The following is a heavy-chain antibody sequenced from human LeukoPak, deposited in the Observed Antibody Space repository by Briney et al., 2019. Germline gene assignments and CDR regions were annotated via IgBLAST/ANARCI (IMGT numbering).Heavy chain of an antibody. CDR3: ARRFPYNNTPYFDY. V-gene: IGHV4-39*01. CDR2: IYYSGIT. J-gene: IGHJ4*02. Sequence: SETLSLTCTVSGDSISSSSYYWGWIRQPPGKGLEWIGSIYYSGITYYNPSLKSRITISVDTSKNQFSLKLNSVTAADAAVYYCARRFPYNNTPYFDYWGQGALVTVSS. D-gene: IGHD5-24*01. CDR1: GDSISSSSYY.